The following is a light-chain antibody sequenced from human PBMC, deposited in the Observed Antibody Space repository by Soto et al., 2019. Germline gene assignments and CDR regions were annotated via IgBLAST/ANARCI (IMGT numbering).Light chain of an antibody. V-gene: IGKV1-33*01. CDR1: QYIDKF. Sequence: DIQMTQSPSSLSASVGDRVTITCQASQYIDKFLNWYQQKSGKAPKLLISDASNLETGVPSRFSGSGSGTEFTLTISSLQPDDFATYYCQQYNSYSWTFGQGTKVEIK. CDR2: DAS. J-gene: IGKJ1*01. CDR3: QQYNSYSWT.